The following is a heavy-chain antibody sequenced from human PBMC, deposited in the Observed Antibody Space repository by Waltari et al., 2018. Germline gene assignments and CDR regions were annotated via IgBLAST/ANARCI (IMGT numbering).Heavy chain of an antibody. V-gene: IGHV3-11*01. CDR1: GFTFSDYF. D-gene: IGHD6-19*01. J-gene: IGHJ4*02. Sequence: QVQLVESGRGLVKPGWSLRLSCAVSGFTFSDYFMTWIRQAPRKGLEWVEYISGRGLSTYYADSVKGRFTISRDNAKNSLYLQKNSLRDEDTAVYYCAREASGWTPHFDNWGQGTLVAVSS. CDR2: ISGRGLST. CDR3: AREASGWTPHFDN.